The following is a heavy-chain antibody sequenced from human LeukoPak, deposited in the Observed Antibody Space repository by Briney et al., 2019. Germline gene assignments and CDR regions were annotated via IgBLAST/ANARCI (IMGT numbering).Heavy chain of an antibody. J-gene: IGHJ3*02. D-gene: IGHD2-15*01. Sequence: GGSLRLSCAASGFTFSSYSMNWVRQAPGKGLEWVSSISSSSSYIYYADSVKGRFTISRDNAKNSLYLQMNSLRAEDTAVYYCARDLWTYCSGGSCYGDDAFDIWGQGTMVTVSS. V-gene: IGHV3-21*01. CDR2: ISSSSSYI. CDR1: GFTFSSYS. CDR3: ARDLWTYCSGGSCYGDDAFDI.